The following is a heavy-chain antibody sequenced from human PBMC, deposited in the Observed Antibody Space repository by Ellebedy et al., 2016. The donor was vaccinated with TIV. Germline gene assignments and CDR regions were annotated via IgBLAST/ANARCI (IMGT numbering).Heavy chain of an antibody. Sequence: GKSLKISXVASGFTFRSHGIYWVRQAPGKGLEWVAVISSDGSNKYYADSVKGRFTISRDNSKNTLYLQMNSLRTDDMAVYYCARGGSSGSSDYWGQGTLVTVSS. CDR2: ISSDGSNK. V-gene: IGHV3-30*03. J-gene: IGHJ4*02. CDR3: ARGGSSGSSDY. D-gene: IGHD3-10*01. CDR1: GFTFRSHG.